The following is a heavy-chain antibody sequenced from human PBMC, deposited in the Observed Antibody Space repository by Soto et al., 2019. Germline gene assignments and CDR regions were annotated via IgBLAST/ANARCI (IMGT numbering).Heavy chain of an antibody. CDR3: ARHVLNCSSTSCSPYYMDV. CDR2: IYPGDSDT. V-gene: IGHV5-51*01. J-gene: IGHJ6*03. CDR1: GYSFTSYW. D-gene: IGHD2-2*01. Sequence: PGESLKISCKGSGYSFTSYWIGWVRQMPGKGLEWMGIIYPGDSDTRYSPYFQGQVTISAYKSISTAYLQWSSLKASDTAMYYCARHVLNCSSTSCSPYYMDVWGKGTTVTVSS.